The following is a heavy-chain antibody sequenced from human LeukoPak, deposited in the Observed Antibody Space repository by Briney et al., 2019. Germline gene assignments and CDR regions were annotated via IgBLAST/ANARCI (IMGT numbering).Heavy chain of an antibody. V-gene: IGHV4-39*01. CDR3: ARRRGSVLRRFDY. CDR2: IHYSGST. D-gene: IGHD5/OR15-5a*01. J-gene: IGHJ4*02. CDR1: GGSIGSSSYY. Sequence: KPSETLSLTCTVSGGSIGSSSYYWGWIRQPPGKGLEWIGSIHYSGSTYYNPSLKSRVTISVDTSKNQFSLKLSSVTAADTAVYYCARRRGSVLRRFDYWGQGTLVTVSS.